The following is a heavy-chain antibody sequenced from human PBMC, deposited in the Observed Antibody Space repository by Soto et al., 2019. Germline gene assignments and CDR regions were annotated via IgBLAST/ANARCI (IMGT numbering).Heavy chain of an antibody. V-gene: IGHV1-3*04. CDR2: FNTVNGNT. D-gene: IGHD3-16*01. Sequence: QVPLVQSGAEVKMPGASVKLSCKACGYTFISNAMHWVRQAPGQSLECMGGFNTVNGNTKYSQTFQGRVTLNSDTSASQGYLALCGLRSDDTAVYYCAIGADPPGSNDYYGIDVWGLGTTVSVS. CDR3: AIGADPPGSNDYYGIDV. J-gene: IGHJ6*02. CDR1: GYTFISNA.